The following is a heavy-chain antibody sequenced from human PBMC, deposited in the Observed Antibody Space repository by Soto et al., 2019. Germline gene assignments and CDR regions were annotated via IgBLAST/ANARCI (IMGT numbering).Heavy chain of an antibody. CDR1: GDSFTNYW. Sequence: GEALKISCKGAGDSFTNYWIGRVRQMPGKGLEWMGRIDPSDSYTNYSPSFQGHVTISADKSISTTYLQWSSLKASDTAIYYCARQWNFDYWGQGTVVTVSS. D-gene: IGHD6-19*01. CDR2: IDPSDSYT. V-gene: IGHV5-10-1*01. J-gene: IGHJ4*02. CDR3: ARQWNFDY.